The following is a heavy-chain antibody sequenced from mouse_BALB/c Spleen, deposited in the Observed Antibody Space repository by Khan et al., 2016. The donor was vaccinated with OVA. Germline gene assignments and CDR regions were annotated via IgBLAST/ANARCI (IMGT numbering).Heavy chain of an antibody. D-gene: IGHD2-10*02. CDR1: GYTFTDYS. J-gene: IGHJ2*01. CDR2: INTETGEP. CDR3: ASGRKYGNFDY. Sequence: QIQLVQSGPELKKPGETVKISCKASGYTFTDYSMHWVKQAPGKGLKWMGWINTETGEPTYADDFKGRFAFSLDTSASTAYLQLNNLKNEDTATYFCASGRKYGNFDYWGQGTTLTVSA. V-gene: IGHV9-2-1*01.